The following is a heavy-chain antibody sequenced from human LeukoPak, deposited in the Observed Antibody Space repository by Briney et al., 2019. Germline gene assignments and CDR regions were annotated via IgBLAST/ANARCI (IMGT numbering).Heavy chain of an antibody. V-gene: IGHV3-72*01. CDR2: VRNKANRYTT. J-gene: IGHJ6*03. CDR3: ARDGTDFWSGFYMDV. Sequence: GGSLRLSCAASGFTFSDHYMDWVRQAPGKGLDWVGRVRNKANRYTTEYAASVKGRFTISRDDSQNSLYLQISSLQTEDTAVYYCARDGTDFWSGFYMDVWGTGTTVTVSS. D-gene: IGHD3-3*01. CDR1: GFTFSDHY.